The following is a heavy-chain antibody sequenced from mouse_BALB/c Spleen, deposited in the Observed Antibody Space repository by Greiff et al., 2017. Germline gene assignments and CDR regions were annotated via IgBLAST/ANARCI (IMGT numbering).Heavy chain of an antibody. CDR2: ISNGGGST. CDR3: ARHPTGYWYFDV. CDR1: GFTFSSYI. V-gene: IGHV5-12-2*01. J-gene: IGHJ1*01. D-gene: IGHD4-1*02. Sequence: EVQLVESGGGLVQPGGSLKLSCAASGFTFSSYIMSWVRQTPEKRLEWVAYISNGGGSTYYPDTVKGRFTISRDNAKNTLYLQMSSLKSEDTAMYYCARHPTGYWYFDVWGAGTTVTVSS.